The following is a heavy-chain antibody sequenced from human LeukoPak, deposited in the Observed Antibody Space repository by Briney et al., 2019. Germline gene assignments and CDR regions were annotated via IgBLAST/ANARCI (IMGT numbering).Heavy chain of an antibody. Sequence: GGSLRLSCAVSGFTFNNYDMHWVRQAPGKGLEWVAAILHDGSDKYYADSVKGRFTISRDNSKNTLYLQMNSLRAEDTAVYYCARVGSSGSFRRLEIDPFDYWGQGTLVTVSS. D-gene: IGHD6-19*01. J-gene: IGHJ4*02. CDR1: GFTFNNYD. CDR3: ARVGSSGSFRRLEIDPFDY. V-gene: IGHV3-30*03. CDR2: ILHDGSDK.